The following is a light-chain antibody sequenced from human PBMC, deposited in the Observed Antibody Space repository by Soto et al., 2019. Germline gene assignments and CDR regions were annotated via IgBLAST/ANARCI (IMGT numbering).Light chain of an antibody. J-gene: IGKJ1*01. CDR2: GGS. CDR1: QSVSSSY. Sequence: VMTQSPATLSVSPVERATLSCRASQSVSSSYLAWYQQKPGQAPRLLIYGGSSRATGIPVRFSGSGSETDFTLTITRLEPEDFAMYYCQQYSSSRTFGQGTKVDIK. CDR3: QQYSSSRT. V-gene: IGKV3-20*01.